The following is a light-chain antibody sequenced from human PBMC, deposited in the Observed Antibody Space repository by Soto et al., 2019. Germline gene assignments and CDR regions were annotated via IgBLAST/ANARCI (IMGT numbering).Light chain of an antibody. Sequence: QSALTQPASVSGSPGQSITISCTGTSDNYVSWYQQHPGKVPKLMIYGVTNRPSGVSDRFSGSKSGNTASLTISGLQTEDEADYYFSSYTNSRTLLFGAGTKVTAL. J-gene: IGLJ1*01. CDR1: SDNY. V-gene: IGLV2-14*01. CDR3: SSYTNSRTLL. CDR2: GVT.